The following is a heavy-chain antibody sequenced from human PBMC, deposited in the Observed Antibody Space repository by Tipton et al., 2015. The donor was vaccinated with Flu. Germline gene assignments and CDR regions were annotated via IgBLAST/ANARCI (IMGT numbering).Heavy chain of an antibody. CDR2: VNPFFGPP. D-gene: IGHD3-10*01. J-gene: IGHJ6*03. V-gene: IGHV1-69*13. Sequence: QLVQSGAEVKRPGASVKVSCEASGGTFDTYSITWVRQAPGQGLEWMGGVNPFFGPPQYAQKFQDRVTIDADDSTSTAYMELSGLRPDDTAVYYCARDRSPGLERLDYYYMDVWGKGTTVIVSS. CDR3: ARDRSPGLERLDYYYMDV. CDR1: GGTFDTYS.